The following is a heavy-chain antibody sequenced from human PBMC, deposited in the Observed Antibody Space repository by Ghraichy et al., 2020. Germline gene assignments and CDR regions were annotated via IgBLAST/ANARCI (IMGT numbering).Heavy chain of an antibody. CDR3: ARGGRLLDH. CDR1: GFTFSSYW. V-gene: IGHV3-74*01. CDR2: ITGDGSST. Sequence: GESLNISCAASGFTFSSYWMHWVRQAPGKGLVYISRITGDGSSTNHADSVKGRFTISRDNAKNTLYLQLNSLRAGDTAVYYCARGGRLLDHWGQGTLVTVSS. J-gene: IGHJ4*02.